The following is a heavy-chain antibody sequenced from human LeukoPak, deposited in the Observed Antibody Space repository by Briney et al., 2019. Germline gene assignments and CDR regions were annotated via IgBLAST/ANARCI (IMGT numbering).Heavy chain of an antibody. CDR1: GFTFDDYG. V-gene: IGHV3-20*04. D-gene: IGHD6-19*01. CDR3: ARDASALY. J-gene: IGHJ4*02. Sequence: PGGSLRLSCAASGFTFDDYGMSWVRQAPGKGLEWVSGINWKGGSTGYADSVKGRFTISRDNARDSLYLQMNSLRDDDTSVYFCARDASALYWGRGTLVTVSS. CDR2: INWKGGST.